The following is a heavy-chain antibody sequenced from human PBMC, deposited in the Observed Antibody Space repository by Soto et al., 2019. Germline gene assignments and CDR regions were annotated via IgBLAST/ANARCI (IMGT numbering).Heavy chain of an antibody. J-gene: IGHJ6*01. V-gene: IGHV4-59*01. CDR3: ARDGGRYYAMDV. CDR1: GDSINSYY. CDR2: IYHSGST. Sequence: PSETLSLTCTVSGDSINSYYWSWIRQPPGKGLEWIGNIYHSGSTKYNPSLKSRVTISVDTSKTHFSLRLSSVPAADTAVYYCARDGGRYYAMDVWGQGTTVTVSS. D-gene: IGHD3-16*01.